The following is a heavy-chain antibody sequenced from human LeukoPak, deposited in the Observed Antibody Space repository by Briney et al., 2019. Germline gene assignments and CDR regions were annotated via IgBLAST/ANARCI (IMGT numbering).Heavy chain of an antibody. V-gene: IGHV3-7*01. Sequence: GGSLRLSCAASGFTFSNYWMSWVRQAPGKGLERVANIKQDGSEKSYVDSVKGRFTISRDNAKNSLYLQMNSLRAEDTAVYYCARAGYSSSSSYYYWGQGTLVTVSS. CDR1: GFTFSNYW. J-gene: IGHJ4*02. D-gene: IGHD6-6*01. CDR3: ARAGYSSSSSYYY. CDR2: IKQDGSEK.